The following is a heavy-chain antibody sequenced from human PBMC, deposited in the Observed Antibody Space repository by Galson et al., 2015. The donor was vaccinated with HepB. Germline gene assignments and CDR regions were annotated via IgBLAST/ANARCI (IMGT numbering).Heavy chain of an antibody. Sequence: PALVKPTQTLTLTCTFSGFSLSTSGVGVGWIRQPPGKALEWLALIYWNDDKRYSPSLKSRLTITKDTSKNQVVLTMTNMDPVDTATYYCAHRHPDIVVVPAAILWFDPWGQGTLVTVSS. V-gene: IGHV2-5*01. D-gene: IGHD2-2*02. CDR1: GFSLSTSGVG. CDR3: AHRHPDIVVVPAAILWFDP. J-gene: IGHJ5*02. CDR2: IYWNDDK.